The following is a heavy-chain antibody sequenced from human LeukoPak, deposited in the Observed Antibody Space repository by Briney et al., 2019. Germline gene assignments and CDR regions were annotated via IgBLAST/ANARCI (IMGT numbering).Heavy chain of an antibody. Sequence: GGSLRLSCAASGFTFSSYGMHWVRQAPGKGLEWVAFIRYDGSNKYYADSVKGRFTISRDNSKNTLYLQMNSLRAEDTAVYYCAKSGVRPTVANWGAFDIWGQGTMVTVSS. J-gene: IGHJ3*02. D-gene: IGHD4-23*01. CDR3: AKSGVRPTVANWGAFDI. V-gene: IGHV3-30*02. CDR2: IRYDGSNK. CDR1: GFTFSSYG.